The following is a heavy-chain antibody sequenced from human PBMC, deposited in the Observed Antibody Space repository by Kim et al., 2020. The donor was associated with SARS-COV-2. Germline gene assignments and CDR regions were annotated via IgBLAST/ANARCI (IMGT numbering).Heavy chain of an antibody. J-gene: IGHJ6*02. V-gene: IGHV1-69*04. D-gene: IGHD5-18*01. CDR3: ARGVDTAMADYYYGMDV. CDR2: IIPILGIA. CDR1: GGTFSSYA. Sequence: SVKVSCKASGGTFSSYAISWVRQAPGQGLEWMGRIIPILGIANYAQKFQGRVTITADKSTSTAYMELSSLRSEDTAVYYCARGVDTAMADYYYGMDVWGQGPTVTVSS.